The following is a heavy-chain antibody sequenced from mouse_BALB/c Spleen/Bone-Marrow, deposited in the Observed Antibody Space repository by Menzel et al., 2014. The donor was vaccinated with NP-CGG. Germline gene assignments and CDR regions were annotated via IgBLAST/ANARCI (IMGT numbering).Heavy chain of an antibody. CDR3: ARRRYDVGYFDV. Sequence: EVMLVESGAELVKPGASVKLSCTASGFNIKDTYMHWVKQRPEQGLEWIGRIDPANVNTKYDPKFQGKATITADTSSSTAYMHLSSLTSEDTAVYFCARRRYDVGYFDVWGAGTTVTVSS. J-gene: IGHJ1*01. CDR2: IDPANVNT. V-gene: IGHV14-3*02. CDR1: GFNIKDTY. D-gene: IGHD2-14*01.